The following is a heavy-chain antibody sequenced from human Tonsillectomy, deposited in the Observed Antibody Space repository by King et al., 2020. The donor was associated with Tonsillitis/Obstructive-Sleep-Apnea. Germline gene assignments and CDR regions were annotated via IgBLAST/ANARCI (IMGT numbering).Heavy chain of an antibody. Sequence: LQLQESGPGLVKPAETLSLTCTVSGGSISSSSYYWGWIRQPPGKGLEWIGSIYYSGSTYYNPSLKSRVPISVDTSKNQFSLKLSSVTAADTAVYYCARQAYSSTWHGERYFDYWGQGTLVTVSS. CDR3: ARQAYSSTWHGERYFDY. J-gene: IGHJ4*02. V-gene: IGHV4-39*01. D-gene: IGHD6-13*01. CDR2: IYYSGST. CDR1: GGSISSSSYY.